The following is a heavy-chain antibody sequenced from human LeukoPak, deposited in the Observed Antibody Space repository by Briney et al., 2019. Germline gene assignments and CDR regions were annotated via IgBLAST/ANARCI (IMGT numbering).Heavy chain of an antibody. D-gene: IGHD3-3*01. CDR1: GFTFSSYG. J-gene: IGHJ4*02. CDR2: ISSSSTTI. V-gene: IGHV3-48*01. CDR3: ARTPYDFWSASFSYYFDY. Sequence: GGSLRPSCAASGFTFSSYGVNWVRQAPGKGLEWVSYISSSSTTIYYADSVKGRFTISRDSAKNSLYLQMNNLRAEDTAVYFCARTPYDFWSASFSYYFDYWGQGTLVTVSS.